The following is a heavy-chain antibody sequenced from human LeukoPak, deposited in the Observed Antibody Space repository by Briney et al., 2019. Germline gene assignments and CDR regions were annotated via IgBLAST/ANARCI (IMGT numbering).Heavy chain of an antibody. J-gene: IGHJ4*02. CDR3: TNPFYGSGPRGY. D-gene: IGHD3-10*01. CDR2: VDSGGST. V-gene: IGHV3-23*01. CDR1: GFTFSNYD. Sequence: GGXLRLSCAASGFTFSNYDMSWVRQAPGKGLEWVSAVDSGGSTYYADSVKGRFAISRDNSKNMVYLQMSSLRVEDTAVYYCTNPFYGSGPRGYWGQGTLVTVSS.